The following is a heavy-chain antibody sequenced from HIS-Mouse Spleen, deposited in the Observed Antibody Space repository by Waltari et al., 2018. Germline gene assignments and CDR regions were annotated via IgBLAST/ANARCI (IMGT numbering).Heavy chain of an antibody. Sequence: QLQLQESGPGLVKPSETLSLTCTVSGGSISSSSYYWVGICKPPGKGLEWIGSIYYSGSTYYNPSLKSRVTISVDTSKNQFSLKLSSVTAADTAVYYCAREIPYSSSWYDWYFDLWGQGTMVTVSS. CDR2: IYYSGST. CDR3: AREIPYSSSWYDWYFDL. D-gene: IGHD6-13*01. J-gene: IGHJ3*01. CDR1: GGSISSSSYY. V-gene: IGHV4-39*07.